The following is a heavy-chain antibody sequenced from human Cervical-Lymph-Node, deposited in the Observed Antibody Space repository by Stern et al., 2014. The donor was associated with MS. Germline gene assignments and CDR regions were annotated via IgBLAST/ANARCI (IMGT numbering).Heavy chain of an antibody. Sequence: QVTLRESGPALVKPTQTLTLTCTFSGFSLSTTGMRVSWIRQPPGKALEWLARIDWGDDKFYSTSLKTRLTISKDTSRTQVVLTMTNMDPVDTATYYCARMQGGSHYYFDYWGQGTLVTVSS. D-gene: IGHD6-13*01. CDR2: IDWGDDK. V-gene: IGHV2-70*04. CDR3: ARMQGGSHYYFDY. CDR1: GFSLSTTGMR. J-gene: IGHJ4*02.